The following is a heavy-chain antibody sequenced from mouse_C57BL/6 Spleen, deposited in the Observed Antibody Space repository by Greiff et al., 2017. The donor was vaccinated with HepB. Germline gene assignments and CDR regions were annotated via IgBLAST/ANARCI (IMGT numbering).Heavy chain of an antibody. J-gene: IGHJ3*01. CDR3: AREPKRTLAGFAY. CDR2: ISDGGSYT. Sequence: EVKLVESGAGLVKPGGSLKLSCAASGYTFSSYAMSWVRQTPGKRLEWVATISDGGSYTYYPDNVKGRFTFSTDKAKNNPYLQMSHLKSEDTAMYYCAREPKRTLAGFAYWGQGTLVTVSA. CDR1: GYTFSSYA. V-gene: IGHV5-4*01.